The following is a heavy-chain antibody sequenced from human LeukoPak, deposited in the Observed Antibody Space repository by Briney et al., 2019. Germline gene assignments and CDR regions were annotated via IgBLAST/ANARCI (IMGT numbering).Heavy chain of an antibody. D-gene: IGHD2-2*01. V-gene: IGHV3-23*01. CDR2: LSGSGRTT. J-gene: IGHJ5*02. CDR1: GFLFSNYA. Sequence: PGGSLRLSCPASGFLFSNYAMSWVRQAPGKGLEWISALSGSGRTTYYADSVKGCFTISRDNSGNTLYLQMNSLTVEDTALYYCAKNRGIGSADWFDPWGQGTLVTVSS. CDR3: AKNRGIGSADWFDP.